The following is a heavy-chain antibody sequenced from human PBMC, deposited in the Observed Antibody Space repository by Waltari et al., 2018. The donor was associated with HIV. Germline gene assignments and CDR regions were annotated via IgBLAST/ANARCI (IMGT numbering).Heavy chain of an antibody. V-gene: IGHV1-69*06. CDR3: ARARCSGGSCYHFDY. Sequence: QVQLVQSGAEVKKPGSSVKVSCKASGGTFSSYAISWVRPAPGQGFDGVGGFIPTFGTANYAQKFQGRVTITADKSTSTAYMELSSLRSEDTAVYYCARARCSGGSCYHFDYWGQGTLVTVSS. CDR1: GGTFSSYA. D-gene: IGHD2-15*01. J-gene: IGHJ4*02. CDR2: FIPTFGTA.